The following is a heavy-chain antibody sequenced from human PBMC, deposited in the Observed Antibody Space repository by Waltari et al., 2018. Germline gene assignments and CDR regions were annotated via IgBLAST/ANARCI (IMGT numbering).Heavy chain of an antibody. Sequence: QVQLVESGGGVVQPGGSLRLSCAASGFTFSSYGMHWVRQAPGKGLGWVAFIRYDGSNKYYADSVKGRFTISRDNSKNTLYLQMNSLRAEDTAVYYCAKDLRDYDFWSALLEGYFDYWGQGTLVTVSS. V-gene: IGHV3-30*02. CDR3: AKDLRDYDFWSALLEGYFDY. CDR2: IRYDGSNK. CDR1: GFTFSSYG. J-gene: IGHJ4*02. D-gene: IGHD3-3*01.